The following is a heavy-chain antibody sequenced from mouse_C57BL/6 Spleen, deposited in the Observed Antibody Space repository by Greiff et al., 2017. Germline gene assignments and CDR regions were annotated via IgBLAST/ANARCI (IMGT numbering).Heavy chain of an antibody. D-gene: IGHD1-1*01. Sequence: QVQLQQSGPGLVQPSQSLSITCTVSGFSLTSYGVHWVRQPPGKGLEWLGVIWSGGSTDYNAAFISRLSISKDNSKSQVFFKMNSLQADDTAIYYCAKIHITTVVATDYAMDYWGQGTSVTVSS. J-gene: IGHJ4*01. CDR3: AKIHITTVVATDYAMDY. V-gene: IGHV2-4*01. CDR2: IWSGGST. CDR1: GFSLTSYG.